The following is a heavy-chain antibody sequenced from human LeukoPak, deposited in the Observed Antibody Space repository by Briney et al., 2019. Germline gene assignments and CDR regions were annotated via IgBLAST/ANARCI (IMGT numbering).Heavy chain of an antibody. Sequence: GASVKVSCKASGGTFSSYAISWVRQAPGQGLEWMGGIIPIFGTANYAQKFQGRVTITADESTSTAYMELSSLRSEDTAVYYCARDRSQRRTYYYYYMDVWGKGTTVTVSS. V-gene: IGHV1-69*13. CDR1: GGTFSSYA. CDR3: ARDRSQRRTYYYYYMDV. J-gene: IGHJ6*03. CDR2: IIPIFGTA.